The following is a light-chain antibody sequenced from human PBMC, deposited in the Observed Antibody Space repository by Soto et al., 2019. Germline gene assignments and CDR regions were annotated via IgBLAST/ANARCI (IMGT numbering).Light chain of an antibody. CDR1: QSVNNY. J-gene: IGKJ1*01. CDR2: DAS. V-gene: IGKV3-11*01. CDR3: QQRSDWPRT. Sequence: EIVLTQSPATLSLSPGERATLSCRASQSVNNYLAWFQQIPGQAPRLLIYDASKRATGIPARFSGSGSGTDFTLIISSLEPEDFAVYYCQQRSDWPRTFGQGTKVDIK.